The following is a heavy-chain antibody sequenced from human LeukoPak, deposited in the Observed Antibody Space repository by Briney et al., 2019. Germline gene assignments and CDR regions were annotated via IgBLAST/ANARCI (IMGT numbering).Heavy chain of an antibody. V-gene: IGHV3-74*01. CDR2: INSDGKTT. Sequence: PGGSLRLSCSASGFTFSNCWMHWVRQAPGKGLLWVSRINSDGKTTTYADSVKGRFTISRDNAKNTLYLQMNSLRAEDTAIYYCARVDNWNDGGYWGQGTLVTVSS. D-gene: IGHD1-20*01. J-gene: IGHJ4*02. CDR1: GFTFSNCW. CDR3: ARVDNWNDGGY.